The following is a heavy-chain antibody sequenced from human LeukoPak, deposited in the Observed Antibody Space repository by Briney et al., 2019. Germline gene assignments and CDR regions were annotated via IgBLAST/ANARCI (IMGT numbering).Heavy chain of an antibody. CDR2: IVPILGIA. J-gene: IGHJ4*02. V-gene: IGHV1-69*04. CDR3: AREGTGSYAGSFVY. Sequence: GASVKVSCKASGGSFSGYAISWVRQAPGQGLEWVGNIVPILGIADYAQKFQARVTITADKSASTVYMELTSLTSDDTAVYYCAREGTGSYAGSFVYWSQGTLVTVSS. D-gene: IGHD1-26*01. CDR1: GGSFSGYA.